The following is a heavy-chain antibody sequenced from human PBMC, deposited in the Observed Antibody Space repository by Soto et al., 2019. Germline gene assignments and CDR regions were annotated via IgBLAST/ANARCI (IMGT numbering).Heavy chain of an antibody. CDR2: MNPNSGNT. Sequence: ASVKVSCKASGYTFTSYDINWVRQATGQGLEWMGWMNPNSGNTGYAQKFQGRVTMTRNTSISTAYMELSSLRSEDTAVYYCAGGKLTTVTDVSNMDVWGKGTTVTVSS. CDR1: GYTFTSYD. J-gene: IGHJ6*03. CDR3: AGGKLTTVTDVSNMDV. V-gene: IGHV1-8*01. D-gene: IGHD4-4*01.